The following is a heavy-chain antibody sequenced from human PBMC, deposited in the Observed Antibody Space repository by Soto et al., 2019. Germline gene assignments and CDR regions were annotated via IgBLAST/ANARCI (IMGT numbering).Heavy chain of an antibody. CDR2: ISGGGDTT. Sequence: EVQFLESGGGLVQPGGSLRLTCAASGFTFSSYGISWIRLSPGKGLEWVSVISGGGDTTYYTPSVKGHFTISRDDFRNTLHLQMNSLRTEDTGIYYSAKLSDFVVLPAEMLDYWGPGTLVTVSS. CDR3: AKLSDFVVLPAEMLDY. V-gene: IGHV3-23*01. J-gene: IGHJ4*02. D-gene: IGHD2-8*01. CDR1: GFTFSSYG.